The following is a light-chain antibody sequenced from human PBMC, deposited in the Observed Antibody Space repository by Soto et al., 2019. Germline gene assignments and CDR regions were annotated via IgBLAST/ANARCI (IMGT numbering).Light chain of an antibody. CDR1: SSDVGGYNY. Sequence: QSALTQPPSASGSPGQSVTISCTGTSSDVGGYNYVSWYQQHPGKAPKLMIYEVSKRPSGVPDRFSGSKSGNTASLTVSGLQAEDEADYYCNSYAGSNNFLFGTGTKLTGL. V-gene: IGLV2-8*01. CDR2: EVS. J-gene: IGLJ1*01. CDR3: NSYAGSNNFL.